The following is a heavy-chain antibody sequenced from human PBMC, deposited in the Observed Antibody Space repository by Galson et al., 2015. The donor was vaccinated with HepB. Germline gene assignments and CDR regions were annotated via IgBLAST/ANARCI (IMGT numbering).Heavy chain of an antibody. CDR1: GFTFSSYW. J-gene: IGHJ4*02. CDR2: INSDGSST. Sequence: SLRLSCAASGFTFSSYWMHWVRQAPGKGLVWVSRINSDGSSTSYADSVKGRFTISRDNAKNTLYLQMNSLRAEDTAVYYCARTPNFWSGYLDYWGQGTLVTVSS. D-gene: IGHD3-3*01. CDR3: ARTPNFWSGYLDY. V-gene: IGHV3-74*01.